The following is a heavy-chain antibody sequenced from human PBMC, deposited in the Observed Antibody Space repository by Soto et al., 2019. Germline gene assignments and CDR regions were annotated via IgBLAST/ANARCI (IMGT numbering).Heavy chain of an antibody. J-gene: IGHJ5*02. CDR3: ARGRGYSYGLDP. CDR2: IYNSGTT. CDR1: GASISSGHYY. D-gene: IGHD5-18*01. V-gene: IGHV4-30-4*01. Sequence: SETLSLTCTVSGASISSGHYYWSWIRQPPGKGLEWIGHIYNSGTTSYSPSLKSRVAISLDTSKNQFSLSLSSVTAADTAVYYCARGRGYSYGLDPWGQGTLVTVSS.